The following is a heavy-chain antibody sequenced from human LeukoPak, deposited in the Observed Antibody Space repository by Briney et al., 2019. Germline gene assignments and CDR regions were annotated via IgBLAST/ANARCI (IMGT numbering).Heavy chain of an antibody. D-gene: IGHD3-22*01. J-gene: IGHJ3*02. V-gene: IGHV4-39*07. CDR1: GGSISSSSYY. CDR2: IYYSGST. CDR3: ARDHAYYDSSGYFIDAFDI. Sequence: SETLSLTCTVSGGSISSSSYYWGWIRQPPGKGLEWIGSIYYSGSTYYNPSLKNRVTISVDTSKNQFSLKLSSVTAADTAVYYCARDHAYYDSSGYFIDAFDIWGQGTMVTVSS.